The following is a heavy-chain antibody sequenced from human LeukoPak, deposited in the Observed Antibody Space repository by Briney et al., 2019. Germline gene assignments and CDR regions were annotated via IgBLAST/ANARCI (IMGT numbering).Heavy chain of an antibody. V-gene: IGHV3-7*03. J-gene: IGHJ4*02. Sequence: PGGSLRLSCAASGFTFNTYWMSWVRQAPGKGREWVANIKQDGSEKYYVDSVKGRFTISRDNAKNSLYLQMNSLRAEDTALYYCARVSDISVAAYFDYWGQGTLVTVSS. CDR1: GFTFNTYW. CDR3: ARVSDISVAAYFDY. D-gene: IGHD6-19*01. CDR2: IKQDGSEK.